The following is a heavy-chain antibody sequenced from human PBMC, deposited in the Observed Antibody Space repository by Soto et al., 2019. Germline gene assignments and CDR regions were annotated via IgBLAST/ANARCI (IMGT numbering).Heavy chain of an antibody. CDR2: ISYDGSNK. V-gene: IGHV3-30*03. CDR1: GFTFNTYG. J-gene: IGHJ6*02. CDR3: ARLADV. Sequence: GGSLRLSCAASGFTFNTYGMHWVRQAPGKGLEWVAVISYDGSNKYYADSVKGRFTISRDNSKNTLYLQMNSLRAEDTAVYYCARLADVWGQGTTVTVSS.